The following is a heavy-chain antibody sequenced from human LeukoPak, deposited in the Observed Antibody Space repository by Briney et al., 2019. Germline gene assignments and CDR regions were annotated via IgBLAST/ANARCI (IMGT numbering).Heavy chain of an antibody. CDR1: GFTFSDYY. V-gene: IGHV3-11*01. Sequence: GGSLRLSCSASGFTFSDYYMSWVRQTPGKGLEWLSYISSGDSTVYYADAVKGRFTVSRDNAKNSLYLQMSSLRPEDTAVYSCARRPDGYAYGLDYWGQGTLVTVSS. CDR2: ISSGDSTV. J-gene: IGHJ4*02. D-gene: IGHD5-18*01. CDR3: ARRPDGYAYGLDY.